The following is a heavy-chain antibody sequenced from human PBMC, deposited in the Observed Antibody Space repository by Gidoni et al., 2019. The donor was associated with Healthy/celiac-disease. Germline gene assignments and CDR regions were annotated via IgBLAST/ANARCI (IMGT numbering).Heavy chain of an antibody. CDR2: ISCNSGSI. CDR3: AKELDGWRWLHGYFDL. V-gene: IGHV3-9*01. J-gene: IGHJ2*01. CDR1: GFPFDDSA. Sequence: EVQLVESGGGLVQPGRSLRLSCAASGFPFDDSAMHWVRQAPGKGLEWVSGISCNSGSIGYADSVKGRFTISRDNAKNSLYLQMNSLRAEDTALYYCAKELDGWRWLHGYFDLWGRGTLVTVSS. D-gene: IGHD5-12*01.